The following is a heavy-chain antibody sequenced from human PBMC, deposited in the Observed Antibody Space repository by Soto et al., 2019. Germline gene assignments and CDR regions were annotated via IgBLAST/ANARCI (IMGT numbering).Heavy chain of an antibody. Sequence: QITLKESGPTLVKPTQTLTLTCTFSGFSLSTSGVGVAWIRQPPGKALEWLALIYWDDDKRYRPSLESRLTITKDTSKNQVVLTVTNMDSVDTATYYCAYLPCSGGSCYWFSFSGRDVGGQGTTVTVSS. D-gene: IGHD2-15*01. V-gene: IGHV2-5*02. CDR2: IYWDDDK. J-gene: IGHJ6*02. CDR3: AYLPCSGGSCYWFSFSGRDV. CDR1: GFSLSTSGVG.